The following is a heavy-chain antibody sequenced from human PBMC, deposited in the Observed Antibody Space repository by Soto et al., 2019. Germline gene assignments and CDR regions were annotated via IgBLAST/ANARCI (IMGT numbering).Heavy chain of an antibody. CDR1: GFSISSYY. V-gene: IGHV4-59*01. CDR2: IYYSGST. CDR3: AKSPGGYYSFDI. Sequence: PSETLSLTCTVSGFSISSYYWSWIRQPPGKGLEWIGYIYYSGSTNYNPSLKSRVTISVDTSKNQFSLKLSSVTAEDTAVYYCAKSPGGYYSFDIWGQGTMVTVSS. J-gene: IGHJ3*02. D-gene: IGHD3-3*01.